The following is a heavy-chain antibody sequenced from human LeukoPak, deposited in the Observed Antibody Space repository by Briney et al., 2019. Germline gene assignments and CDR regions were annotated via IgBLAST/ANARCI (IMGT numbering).Heavy chain of an antibody. CDR3: AKGCNPSFLGGDS. CDR2: ISDTGGYT. V-gene: IGHV3-23*01. J-gene: IGHJ4*02. CDR1: GFTFSSYA. D-gene: IGHD2/OR15-2a*01. Sequence: GGSLSLSCAASGFTFSSYAMAWVRQAPGKGLEWVSSISDTGGYTFYADSVKGRFTISREHSNLFLQMNSLKAEDTAVYFCAKGCNPSFLGGDSWGQGTLVTVSS.